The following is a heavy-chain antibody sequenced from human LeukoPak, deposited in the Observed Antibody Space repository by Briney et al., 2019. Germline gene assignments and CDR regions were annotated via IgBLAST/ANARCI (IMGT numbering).Heavy chain of an antibody. CDR3: AGFTGLGAFDI. Sequence: GGSLRLSCAASVFTFSSYWMSWVLQAPGKGLEWVAKIKQDGSEKYYVDSVKGRFTISRDNAKNSLYLQMNSLRAEDTAVYYCAGFTGLGAFDIWGQGTMVTVSS. D-gene: IGHD1-1*01. J-gene: IGHJ3*02. CDR1: VFTFSSYW. V-gene: IGHV3-7*01. CDR2: IKQDGSEK.